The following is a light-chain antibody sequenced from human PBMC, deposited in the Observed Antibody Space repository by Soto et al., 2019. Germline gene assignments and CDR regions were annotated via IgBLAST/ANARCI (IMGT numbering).Light chain of an antibody. CDR3: QQYNNWPRAT. Sequence: EIVMTQSPATLSVSPGERATLSCRASQSISSNLAWYQQKPGQAPRLLMFRTSSRATGFPARFSGSGSGTEFNLTISSLQSEDFGVYYCQQYNNWPRATFGGGTKVKIK. CDR2: RTS. J-gene: IGKJ4*01. CDR1: QSISSN. V-gene: IGKV3-15*01.